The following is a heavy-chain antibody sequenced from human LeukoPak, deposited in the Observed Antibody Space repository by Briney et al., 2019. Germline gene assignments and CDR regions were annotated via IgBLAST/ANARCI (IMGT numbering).Heavy chain of an antibody. D-gene: IGHD6-13*01. Sequence: DSVKVSCKSSGYTFTSYGMNWVRQAPGQGLEWMGWINTNTGNPTYAQGFTGRFVFSLDTSVSTAYLQISSLKAEDTAVYYCARGWDSSNFYYFDYWGQGTLVTVSS. V-gene: IGHV7-4-1*02. CDR2: INTNTGNP. CDR1: GYTFTSYG. J-gene: IGHJ4*02. CDR3: ARGWDSSNFYYFDY.